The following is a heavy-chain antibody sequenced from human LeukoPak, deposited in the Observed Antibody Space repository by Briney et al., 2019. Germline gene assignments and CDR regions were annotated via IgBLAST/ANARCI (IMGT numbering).Heavy chain of an antibody. Sequence: ASVKVSCKASGYTFTGYGISWVRQAPGQGLEWMGWISAYNGNTNYAQKLQGRVTMTTDTSTSTAYMELRSLRSDDTAVYYCARDPLEVIAAAGHSLFDYWGQGTLVTVSS. CDR1: GYTFTGYG. CDR2: ISAYNGNT. V-gene: IGHV1-18*01. CDR3: ARDPLEVIAAAGHSLFDY. D-gene: IGHD6-13*01. J-gene: IGHJ4*02.